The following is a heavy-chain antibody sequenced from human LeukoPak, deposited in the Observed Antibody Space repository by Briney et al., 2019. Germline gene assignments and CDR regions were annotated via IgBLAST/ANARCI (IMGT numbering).Heavy chain of an antibody. CDR1: GGSISSSSYY. V-gene: IGHV4-39*01. J-gene: IGHJ4*02. D-gene: IGHD6-19*01. Sequence: SETLSLTCTVSGGSISSSSYYWGWIRQPPGKGLEWIGSIYYSGSTYYNPSLKSRVTISVDTSKNQFSRKLSSVTAADTAVYYCARQAGGWDYFDYWGQGTLVTVSS. CDR2: IYYSGST. CDR3: ARQAGGWDYFDY.